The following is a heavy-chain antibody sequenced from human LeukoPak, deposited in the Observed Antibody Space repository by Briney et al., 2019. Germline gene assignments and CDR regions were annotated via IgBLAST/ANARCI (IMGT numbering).Heavy chain of an antibody. D-gene: IGHD3-10*01. J-gene: IGHJ5*02. CDR1: GFTFSSYA. Sequence: PGGSLRLSCAASGFTFSSYAMSWVRQAPGKGLEWVANINEDGSEKHYVDSVKGRFTISRDNGKNEVYLEMSCLRPEDTAVYYCARDRGRRDDPWGQGTLVTVSS. V-gene: IGHV3-7*01. CDR2: INEDGSEK. CDR3: ARDRGRRDDP.